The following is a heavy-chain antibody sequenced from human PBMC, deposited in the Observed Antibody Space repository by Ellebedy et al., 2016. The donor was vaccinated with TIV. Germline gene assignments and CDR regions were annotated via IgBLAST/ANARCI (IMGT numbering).Heavy chain of an antibody. J-gene: IGHJ3*02. CDR3: ARSPTMDFAFDI. D-gene: IGHD5-12*01. V-gene: IGHV3-21*06. CDR1: GFTFSDYS. Sequence: GASLKISCAASGFTFSDYSKNWIRHTPGKGLEWVSSITSRSTYIYYADSMKGRFTISRDNAKNSLYLQMNSLRAEDTAVYYCARSPTMDFAFDIWGQGTMVTVSS. CDR2: ITSRSTYI.